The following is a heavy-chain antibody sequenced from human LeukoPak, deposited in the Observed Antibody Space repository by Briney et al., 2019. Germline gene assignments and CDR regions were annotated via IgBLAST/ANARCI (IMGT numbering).Heavy chain of an antibody. Sequence: GGSLRLSCAASGFTFSSYGMHWVRQPPGKGREWVTFILYDGSNKYYAESVKGRFTISRDNSKNTLYMQMNSLRAEDTAVYYCAKDGVRVTTYYYYYMDVWGKGTTVTISS. CDR1: GFTFSSYG. J-gene: IGHJ6*03. V-gene: IGHV3-30*02. CDR2: ILYDGSNK. CDR3: AKDGVRVTTYYYYYMDV. D-gene: IGHD2-21*02.